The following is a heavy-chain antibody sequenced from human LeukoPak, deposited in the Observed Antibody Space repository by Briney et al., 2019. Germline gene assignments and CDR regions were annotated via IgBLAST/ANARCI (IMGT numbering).Heavy chain of an antibody. Sequence: SETLSLTCTVSGGSMSSYYWSWIRQPPGKGLEWVGYIYYSGSTYYNPSLKSRVTISVDTSKNHFSLKLSSVTAADTAVYYCARHHYSDSSGFIDYWGQGTLVTVSS. J-gene: IGHJ4*02. CDR3: ARHHYSDSSGFIDY. D-gene: IGHD3-22*01. V-gene: IGHV4-59*08. CDR2: IYYSGST. CDR1: GGSMSSYY.